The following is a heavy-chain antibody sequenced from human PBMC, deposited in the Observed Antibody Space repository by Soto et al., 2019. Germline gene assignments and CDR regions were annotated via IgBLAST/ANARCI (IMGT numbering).Heavy chain of an antibody. Sequence: QVQLQQWGAGLLKPSETLSLTCAVYGGSFSGYYWSWIRQPPGKGLEWIGEINHSGSTNYNPSLKSRVTISVDTSKNQFSLKLSSVTAADTAVYYCARGPVDTRDYGDYRFDYWGQGILVTVSS. CDR1: GGSFSGYY. J-gene: IGHJ4*02. V-gene: IGHV4-34*01. CDR3: ARGPVDTRDYGDYRFDY. CDR2: INHSGST. D-gene: IGHD4-17*01.